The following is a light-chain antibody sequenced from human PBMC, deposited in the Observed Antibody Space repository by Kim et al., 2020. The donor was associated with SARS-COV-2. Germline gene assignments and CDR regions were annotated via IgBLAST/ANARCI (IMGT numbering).Light chain of an antibody. CDR3: ETWDSKSWV. V-gene: IGLV4-60*03. CDR1: SGHSSYI. Sequence: QPVLTQSSSASASLGPSVKLTCTLSSGHSSYIIAWHQQQPGKAPRYLMKLEGSGSYNKGSGVPDRFSGSSSGADRYLTISNLQSEDEADYYCETWDSKSWVFGGGTKLAGL. J-gene: IGLJ3*02. CDR2: LEGSGSY.